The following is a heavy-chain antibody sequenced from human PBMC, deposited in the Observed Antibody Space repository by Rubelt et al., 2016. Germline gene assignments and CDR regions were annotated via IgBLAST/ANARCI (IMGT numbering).Heavy chain of an antibody. J-gene: IGHJ6*02. D-gene: IGHD2-8*02. V-gene: IGHV3-7*01. Sequence: GGGVVQPGRSLRLSCSASGFTFSSYGLHWVRPAPGKGLEWVANIKEDGSEKYYVDSVKGRFIISRDNAKNSLFLQMNSLRAEETAVYFGARDQGLTSIVLGFYGMDVWGQGTTVTVSS. CDR1: GFTFSSYG. CDR2: IKEDGSEK. CDR3: ARDQGLTSIVLGFYGMDV.